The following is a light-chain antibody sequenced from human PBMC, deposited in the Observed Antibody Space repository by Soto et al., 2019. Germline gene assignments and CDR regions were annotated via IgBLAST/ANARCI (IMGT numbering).Light chain of an antibody. CDR1: NSNVGGGYD. V-gene: IGLV1-40*01. CDR2: ANN. J-gene: IGLJ2*01. Sequence: QSVLTQPPPVSGAPGQTVTISCTGSNSNVGGGYDVHWYQQLPGSAPKLLIYANNNRPSGVPDRFSGSKSGTSASLAITGLQAEDEADYYCQSYDPTLNVVFGGGTKLTVL. CDR3: QSYDPTLNVV.